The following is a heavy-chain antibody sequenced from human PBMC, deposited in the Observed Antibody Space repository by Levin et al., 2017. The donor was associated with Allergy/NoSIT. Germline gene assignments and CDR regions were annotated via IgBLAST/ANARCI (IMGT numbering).Heavy chain of an antibody. CDR1: GGSISSVSYY. V-gene: IGHV4-39*01. CDR3: AMGSGGHGEGDYYYGIDV. J-gene: IGHJ6*02. Sequence: RASETLSLSCSVSGGSISSVSYYWVWIRQTPGKELEWIGSIYYGGATNYNPSLKSRITMSVDTSKNQFSLKLRSVTAADTAVYFCAMGSGGHGEGDYYYGIDVWGQGTTVVVSS. CDR2: IYYGGAT. D-gene: IGHD5-12*01.